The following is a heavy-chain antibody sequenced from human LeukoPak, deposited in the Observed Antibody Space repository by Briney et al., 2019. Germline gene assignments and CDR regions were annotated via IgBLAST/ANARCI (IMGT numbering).Heavy chain of an antibody. J-gene: IGHJ4*02. CDR3: ARAPPNAQELDS. D-gene: IGHD4/OR15-4a*01. Sequence: ASVKVSCKASGYTFTGYYMHWVRQAPGQGLEWVGSINPNTGGTSYSLKFQGRVTMTRDTSIATGHMDLASLRADDTAIYYCARAPPNAQELDSWGQGSLVTVSS. CDR2: INPNTGGT. CDR1: GYTFTGYY. V-gene: IGHV1-2*02.